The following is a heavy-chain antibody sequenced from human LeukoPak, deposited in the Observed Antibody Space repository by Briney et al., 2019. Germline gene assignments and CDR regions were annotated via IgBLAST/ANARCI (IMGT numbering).Heavy chain of an antibody. V-gene: IGHV1-69*05. CDR1: GGTFSSYA. Sequence: SVKVSCKASGGTFSSYAISWVRQAPGQGLEWMGGIIPIFGTANYAQKFQGRVTITTDESTSTAYMELSSLRSEDTAVYYCARGPYVVPASYYYMDVWGKGTTVTVSS. CDR2: IIPIFGTA. CDR3: ARGPYVVPASYYYMDV. D-gene: IGHD2-2*01. J-gene: IGHJ6*03.